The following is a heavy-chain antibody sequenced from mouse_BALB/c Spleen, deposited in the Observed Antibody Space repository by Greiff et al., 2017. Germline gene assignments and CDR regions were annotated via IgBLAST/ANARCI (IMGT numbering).Heavy chain of an antibody. CDR3: ASNHRGYFDY. CDR1: GYSITSDYA. J-gene: IGHJ2*01. Sequence: VQLQQSGPGLVKPSQSLSLTCTVTGYSITSDYAWNWIRQFPGNKLEWMGYISYSGSTSYNPSLKSRISITRDTSKNQFFLQLNSVTTEDTATYYCASNHRGYFDYWGQGTTLTVSS. V-gene: IGHV3-2*02. CDR2: ISYSGST.